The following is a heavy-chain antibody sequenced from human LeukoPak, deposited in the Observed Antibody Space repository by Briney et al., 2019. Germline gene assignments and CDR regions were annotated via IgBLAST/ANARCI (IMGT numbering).Heavy chain of an antibody. J-gene: IGHJ3*02. D-gene: IGHD4-17*01. V-gene: IGHV7-4-1*02. CDR2: INTNTGNP. CDR3: ARGYGDYVRAFDI. Sequence: GASVKVSCKASGYTFTSYGISWVRQAPGQGLEWMGWINTNTGNPTYAQGFTGRFVFSLGTSVSTAYLQISSLKAEDTAVYYCARGYGDYVRAFDIWGQGTMVTVSS. CDR1: GYTFTSYG.